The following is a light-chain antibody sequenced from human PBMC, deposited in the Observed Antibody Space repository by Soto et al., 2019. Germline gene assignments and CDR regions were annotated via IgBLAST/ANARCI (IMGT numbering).Light chain of an antibody. V-gene: IGLV2-23*02. CDR3: CSYAGSSTLV. CDR2: EVS. Sequence: QSALTQPASVSGSPGQSITISCTGTSSDVGSYNLVSWYQQHPGKAPKLMIYEVSKRPSGVSNRFSGSKSGNTASLTISGLQAEDEADYYCCSYAGSSTLVFGGGTQLT. CDR1: SSDVGSYNL. J-gene: IGLJ2*01.